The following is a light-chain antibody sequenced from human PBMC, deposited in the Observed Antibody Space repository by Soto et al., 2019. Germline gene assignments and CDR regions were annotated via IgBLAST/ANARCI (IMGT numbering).Light chain of an antibody. CDR3: QQYNSYSWT. Sequence: DLQMTQSPPTLSASAGDRVTITCRASESISSWLAWYQQKPGKAPKLLMYKASSLESGVPSRFSGSGSGTEFTLTISSLQPDDFATYYCQQYNSYSWTFGQGAKVDIK. J-gene: IGKJ1*01. CDR2: KAS. CDR1: ESISSW. V-gene: IGKV1-5*03.